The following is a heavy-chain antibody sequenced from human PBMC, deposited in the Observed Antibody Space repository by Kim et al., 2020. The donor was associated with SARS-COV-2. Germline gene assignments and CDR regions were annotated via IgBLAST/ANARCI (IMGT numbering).Heavy chain of an antibody. CDR3: AKDRGGGGGYSGDDSRGPNWFDP. Sequence: GGSLRLSCAASGFTFSSYAMSWVRQAPGKGLEWVSAISGSGGSTYYADSVKGRFTISRDNSKNTLYLQMNSLRAEDTAVYYCAKDRGGGGGYSGDDSRGPNWFDPWGQGALVTVSS. V-gene: IGHV3-23*01. D-gene: IGHD5-12*01. J-gene: IGHJ5*02. CDR1: GFTFSSYA. CDR2: ISGSGGST.